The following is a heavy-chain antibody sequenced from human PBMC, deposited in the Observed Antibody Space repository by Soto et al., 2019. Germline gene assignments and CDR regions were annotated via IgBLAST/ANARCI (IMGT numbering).Heavy chain of an antibody. CDR3: TRGASGYGNFDY. J-gene: IGHJ4*02. Sequence: EVQLVESGGGVVQPGGSLRLSCAASGFSFSTWMHWVRQAPGKGLVWLSRINSDGSSITYADSVKGRFIVSRDNAKKTLYLQINSLTAEDTAVYYCTRGASGYGNFDYWGQGVLLTVSS. V-gene: IGHV3-74*01. D-gene: IGHD5-12*01. CDR2: INSDGSSI. CDR1: GFSFSTW.